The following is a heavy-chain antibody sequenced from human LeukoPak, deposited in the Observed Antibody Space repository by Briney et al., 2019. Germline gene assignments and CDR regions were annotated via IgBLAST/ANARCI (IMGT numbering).Heavy chain of an antibody. J-gene: IGHJ4*02. D-gene: IGHD3-22*01. Sequence: ASVKISCKVSGYTFTDYYMQWVQQAPGKGLEWMGLVDPEDGETIYAEKFQGRVTITADTSTDTAYMELSSLRSEDTAVYYCATASRNYYDSNGFIWGQGTLVTVSS. CDR3: ATASRNYYDSNGFI. CDR1: GYTFTDYY. V-gene: IGHV1-69-2*01. CDR2: VDPEDGET.